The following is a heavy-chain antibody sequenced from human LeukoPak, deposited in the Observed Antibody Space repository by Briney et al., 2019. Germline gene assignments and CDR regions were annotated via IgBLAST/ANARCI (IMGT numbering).Heavy chain of an antibody. CDR2: VIPILDIA. CDR1: GGTFSSHT. V-gene: IGHV1-69*04. Sequence: GASVKVSCKASGGTFSSHTFSWMRQAPGQGLEWMGRVIPILDIATYAQKFKGRVTITADKSTSTAYMDLSSLTSEDTAVYYCAREPDVDLSTFRGDAFDIWGQGTMVTVSS. J-gene: IGHJ3*02. CDR3: AREPDVDLSTFRGDAFDI. D-gene: IGHD5/OR15-5a*01.